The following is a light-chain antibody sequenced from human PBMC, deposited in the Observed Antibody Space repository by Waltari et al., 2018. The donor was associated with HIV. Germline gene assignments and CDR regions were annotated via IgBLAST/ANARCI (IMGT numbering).Light chain of an antibody. Sequence: DIQMTQPPSSVSASVGDRVIITCRASQDINTWLAWYQQKPGKAPNLLIYATVNLQDGVPSRFSGSGSGTEFTLSITNLQPDDFATYYCQQSRSFPYTFGQGTNVEIK. CDR1: QDINTW. V-gene: IGKV1D-12*01. J-gene: IGKJ2*01. CDR2: ATV. CDR3: QQSRSFPYT.